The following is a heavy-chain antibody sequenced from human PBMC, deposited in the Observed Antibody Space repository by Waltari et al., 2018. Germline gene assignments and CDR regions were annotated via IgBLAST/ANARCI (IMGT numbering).Heavy chain of an antibody. CDR1: GDTFNNYA. CDR2: VIPVFSST. J-gene: IGHJ6*02. V-gene: IGHV1-69*14. Sequence: QVQLVQSGPEVKKPGSSVKVSCTASGDTFNNYAISWVRQAPGQGLEWMGRVIPVFSSTNILQKFQDRVTLTADTVTRTAYMDLGSLRSEDTAIYYCARDPGGYDYNLYFRGLDVWGQGTTVTVSS. CDR3: ARDPGGYDYNLYFRGLDV. D-gene: IGHD5-12*01.